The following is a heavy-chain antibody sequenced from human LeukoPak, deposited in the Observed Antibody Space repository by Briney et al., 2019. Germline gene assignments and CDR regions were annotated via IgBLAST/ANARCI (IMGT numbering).Heavy chain of an antibody. Sequence: ASVKVTCKASGYTFTSYGISWVRQAPGQGLEWMGWISAYNGNTNYAQKLQGRVTMTTDISTSTAYMELRSLRSDDTAVYYCARDNKLDYVWGSYPRFDPWGQGTLVTVSS. CDR2: ISAYNGNT. V-gene: IGHV1-18*04. CDR3: ARDNKLDYVWGSYPRFDP. D-gene: IGHD3-16*02. CDR1: GYTFTSYG. J-gene: IGHJ5*02.